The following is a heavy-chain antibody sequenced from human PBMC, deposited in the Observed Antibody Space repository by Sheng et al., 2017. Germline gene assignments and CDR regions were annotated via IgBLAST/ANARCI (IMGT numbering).Heavy chain of an antibody. CDR3: ARVSGTYLAFDL. CDR1: GFTVSSTY. CDR2: IYPIGTT. Sequence: EVQVVESGGGLIQPGGSLRLSCAASGFTVSSTYMAWVRQAPGKGLDWVSVIYPIGTTYYADSVKGRFTISRDNSKNTLFLQMNSLRAEDTAVYYCARVSGTYLAFDLWGQGTMVHRLF. D-gene: IGHD1-26*01. J-gene: IGHJ3*01. V-gene: IGHV3-53*01.